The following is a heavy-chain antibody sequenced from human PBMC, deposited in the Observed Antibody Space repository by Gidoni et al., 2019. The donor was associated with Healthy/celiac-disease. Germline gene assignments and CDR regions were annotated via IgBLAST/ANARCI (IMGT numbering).Heavy chain of an antibody. CDR1: VFPFSSYS. CDR3: ARTSYYYDSSGHHETLAFDI. Sequence: EVQLVESGGGLVKPGGSLRHSCAPSVFPFSSYSMNWVRQAPGKGLEWFSSISSSSSYRYYADSVKGRFTISRDNAKNSLYLQMNSLRAEDTAVYYCARTSYYYDSSGHHETLAFDIWGQGTMVTVSS. D-gene: IGHD3-22*01. V-gene: IGHV3-21*01. CDR2: ISSSSSYR. J-gene: IGHJ3*02.